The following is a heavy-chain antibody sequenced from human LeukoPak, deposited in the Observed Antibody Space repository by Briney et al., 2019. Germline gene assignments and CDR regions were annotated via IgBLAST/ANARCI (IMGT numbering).Heavy chain of an antibody. D-gene: IGHD3-22*01. CDR1: GGSISSSSYY. V-gene: IGHV4-39*01. CDR3: ARILGTYYYDSSDYLSY. Sequence: PSETLSLTCTVSGGSISSSSYYWGWIRQPPGKGLEWIGSIYYSGSTYYNPSLKSRVTMSVDTSKNQFSLKLSSVTAADTAVYYCARILGTYYYDSSDYLSYWGQGSLVTVSS. CDR2: IYYSGST. J-gene: IGHJ4*02.